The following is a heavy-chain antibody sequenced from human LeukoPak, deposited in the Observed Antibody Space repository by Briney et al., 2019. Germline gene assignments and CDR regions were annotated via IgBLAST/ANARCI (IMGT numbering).Heavy chain of an antibody. CDR3: ARAYYGAVPFDI. CDR1: GFTFSNYE. J-gene: IGHJ3*02. V-gene: IGHV3-48*03. Sequence: GASLRLSCAASGFTFSNYEMNWVRQAPGKGLEWVSYISSSGSTIYYADSVKGRFTISRDNAKNSLYLQMNSLRAEDTAVYYCARAYYGAVPFDIWGQGTMVTVSS. D-gene: IGHD4-17*01. CDR2: ISSSGSTI.